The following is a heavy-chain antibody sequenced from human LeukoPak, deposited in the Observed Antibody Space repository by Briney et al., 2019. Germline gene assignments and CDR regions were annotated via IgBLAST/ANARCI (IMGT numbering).Heavy chain of an antibody. D-gene: IGHD2-2*01. CDR2: ISCSGGST. CDR1: GSTFSSYA. CDR3: AKVSIVVVPAAYYYYGMDV. Sequence: GSLRPSCAASGSTFSSYAMSWVRQAPGKGLEWVSAISCSGGSTYYADSVKGRFTISRDNSKNTLYLQMNSLRAEDTAVYYCAKVSIVVVPAAYYYYGMDVWGQGTTVTVSS. V-gene: IGHV3-23*01. J-gene: IGHJ6*02.